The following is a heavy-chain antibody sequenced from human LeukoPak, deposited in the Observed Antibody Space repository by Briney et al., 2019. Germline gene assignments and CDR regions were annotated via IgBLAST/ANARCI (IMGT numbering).Heavy chain of an antibody. CDR1: GFMFHDYA. Sequence: PGGSLRLSCAAPGFMFHDYAIHWVRQAPGKGLEWVSLISGDGGSTFYADSVKGRFTISRDNGKNSIYLQMNSLRDEDTAVYYCARGRGMAAAGYYFDYWGQGTLVTVSS. CDR2: ISGDGGST. D-gene: IGHD6-13*01. CDR3: ARGRGMAAAGYYFDY. J-gene: IGHJ4*02. V-gene: IGHV3-43*02.